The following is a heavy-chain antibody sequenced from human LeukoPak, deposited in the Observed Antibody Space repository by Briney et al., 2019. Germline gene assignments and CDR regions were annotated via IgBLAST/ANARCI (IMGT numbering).Heavy chain of an antibody. J-gene: IGHJ4*02. Sequence: HPGGSLRLSCAASGFTFSSYVMSWVRQAPGKGLEWVSGISWNSGSIGYADSVKGRFTISRDNAKNSLYLQMNSLRAEDTALYYCAKDSHIVAVAAPTFDYWGQGTLVTVSS. D-gene: IGHD6-19*01. CDR3: AKDSHIVAVAAPTFDY. V-gene: IGHV3-9*01. CDR1: GFTFSSYV. CDR2: ISWNSGSI.